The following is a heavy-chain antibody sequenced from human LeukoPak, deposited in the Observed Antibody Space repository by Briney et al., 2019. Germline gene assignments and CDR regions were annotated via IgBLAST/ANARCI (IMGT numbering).Heavy chain of an antibody. CDR2: IIPIFGTA. CDR1: GRTFSIYA. V-gene: IGHV1-69*05. Sequence: SVNVSCKASGRTFSIYAISWVRQAPGQGLEWMGGIIPIFGTANYAQKFQGRVTITTDESTSTAYMELSSLRSEDTAVYYCASSGVPAAYYYYMDVWGKGTTVTVSS. J-gene: IGHJ6*03. D-gene: IGHD2-2*01. CDR3: ASSGVPAAYYYYMDV.